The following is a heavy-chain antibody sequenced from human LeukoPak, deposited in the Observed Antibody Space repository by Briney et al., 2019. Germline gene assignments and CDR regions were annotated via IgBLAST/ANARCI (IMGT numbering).Heavy chain of an antibody. CDR3: ARAGPIDY. Sequence: GGSLRLSCAASGFAFNRYWMSWFRQAPGKGLEWVSVIYSGGSTYYAASVEGRFTISRDNSKNTVYLQMNSLRVEDTAVYYCARAGPIDYWGQGTLVTVSS. CDR2: IYSGGST. CDR1: GFAFNRYW. J-gene: IGHJ4*02. V-gene: IGHV3-53*01.